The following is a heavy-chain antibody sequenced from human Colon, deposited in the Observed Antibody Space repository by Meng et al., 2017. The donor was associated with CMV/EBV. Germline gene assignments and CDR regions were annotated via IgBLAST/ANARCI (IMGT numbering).Heavy chain of an antibody. V-gene: IGHV3-23*01. D-gene: IGHD3-3*01. CDR1: GFRFNDFD. CDR3: ATGADLHTFWNGFAY. CDR2: ISGSGLTT. Sequence: GESLKISCSASGFRFNDFDMTWGRQAPGKGLEWVSSISGSGLTTFYSDAVKGRFSISRDNSRNTLYLQINSLRADDTAVYYCATGADLHTFWNGFAYWGQGAVVTVSS. J-gene: IGHJ4*02.